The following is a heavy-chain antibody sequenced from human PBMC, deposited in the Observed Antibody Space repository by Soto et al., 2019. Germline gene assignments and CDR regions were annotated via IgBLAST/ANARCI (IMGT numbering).Heavy chain of an antibody. Sequence: PSETLSLICAVYGGSFSGYYWSWIRQPPGKGLEWIGEINHGGSTNYNPSLKSRVTISVDTSKNQFSLKLSSVTAADTAVYYCASQGDSGYDYSAYWGQGTLVTVSS. CDR1: GGSFSGYY. D-gene: IGHD5-12*01. CDR2: INHGGST. V-gene: IGHV4-34*01. J-gene: IGHJ4*02. CDR3: ASQGDSGYDYSAY.